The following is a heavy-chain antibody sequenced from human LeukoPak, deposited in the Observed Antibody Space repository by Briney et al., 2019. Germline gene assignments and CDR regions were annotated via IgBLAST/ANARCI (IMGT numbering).Heavy chain of an antibody. Sequence: GGSLRLSCAASRFTFSSYWMHWVRQAPGKGLVWVSRINTDGSGTSYADSVKGRFTISRDNAKNTLYLQMNSLRAEDTAVYYCARGNAHAFDIWGQGTMVTASS. CDR2: INTDGSGT. J-gene: IGHJ3*02. CDR3: ARGNAHAFDI. V-gene: IGHV3-74*01. D-gene: IGHD1-1*01. CDR1: RFTFSSYW.